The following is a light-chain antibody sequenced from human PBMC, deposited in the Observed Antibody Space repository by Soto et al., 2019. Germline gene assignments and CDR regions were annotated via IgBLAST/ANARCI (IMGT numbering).Light chain of an antibody. CDR1: QSISSY. V-gene: IGKV1-39*01. CDR3: QQSSSTPLT. J-gene: IGKJ2*01. Sequence: DIQMTQSPSSLSPSVGDRVTITCRASQSISSYLNWYQQKPGKAPKLLIYAASSLQSGVPSRFSGSGSGTEFTLTISSLQPEDFATYYCQQSSSTPLTFGQGTKLEIK. CDR2: AAS.